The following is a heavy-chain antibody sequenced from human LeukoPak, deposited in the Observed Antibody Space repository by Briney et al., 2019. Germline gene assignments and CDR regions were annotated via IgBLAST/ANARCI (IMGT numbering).Heavy chain of an antibody. CDR3: AKDRAPGLTRLPNWFDP. V-gene: IGHV3-NL1*01. Sequence: GGSLRLSCAASEFTYGMNWVRQAPGKGLECVSAISSSGSNTYYADSVKGRFTISRDNSKNTLYLQMNSLRAEDTAVYYCAKDRAPGLTRLPNWFDPWGQGTLVTVSS. CDR1: EFTYG. CDR2: ISSSGSNT. D-gene: IGHD2-15*01. J-gene: IGHJ5*02.